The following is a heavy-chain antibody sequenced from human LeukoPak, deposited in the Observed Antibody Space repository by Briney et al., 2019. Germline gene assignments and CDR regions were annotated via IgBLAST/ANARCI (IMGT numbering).Heavy chain of an antibody. V-gene: IGHV1-8*01. CDR3: ARDPSYSSGWGNYYFDY. J-gene: IGHJ4*02. CDR2: MNPNSGNT. CDR1: GYTFTSYD. D-gene: IGHD6-19*01. Sequence: GASVKVSCKASGYTFTSYDINWVRQATGQGLEWMGWMNPNSGNTGYAQKFQGRVTMTRNTSISTAYMELSSLRSEDTAVYYCARDPSYSSGWGNYYFDYWGQGTLVTVSS.